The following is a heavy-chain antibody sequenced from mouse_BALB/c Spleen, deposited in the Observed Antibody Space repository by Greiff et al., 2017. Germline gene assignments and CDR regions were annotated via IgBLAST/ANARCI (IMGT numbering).Heavy chain of an antibody. Sequence: DVMLVESGGGLVKPGGSLKLSCAASGFTFSDYYMYWVRQTPEKRLEWVATISDGGSYTYYPDSVKGRFTISRDNAKNNLYLQMSSLKSEDTAMYYCARDSYWGQGASVTVAS. J-gene: IGHJ4*01. CDR1: GFTFSDYY. V-gene: IGHV5-4*02. CDR3: ARDSY. CDR2: ISDGGSYT.